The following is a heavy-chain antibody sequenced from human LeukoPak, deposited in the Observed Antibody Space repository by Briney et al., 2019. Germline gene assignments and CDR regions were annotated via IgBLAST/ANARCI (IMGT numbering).Heavy chain of an antibody. CDR3: ARDSIHRRTTPFDY. Sequence: PSETLSLTCTVSGGSISSYYWSWIRQPAGKGLEWIGRIYTSGSTNYNPSLKSRVTMSVDTSKNQFSLKLSSVTAADTAVYYCARDSIHRRTTPFDYWGQGTLVTVSS. D-gene: IGHD1-7*01. CDR2: IYTSGST. V-gene: IGHV4-4*07. J-gene: IGHJ4*02. CDR1: GGSISSYY.